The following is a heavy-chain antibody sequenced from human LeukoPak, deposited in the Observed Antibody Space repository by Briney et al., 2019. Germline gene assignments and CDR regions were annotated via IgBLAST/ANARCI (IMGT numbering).Heavy chain of an antibody. CDR2: NIPIFGTA. V-gene: IGHV1-69*01. CDR1: GGTFSSYA. J-gene: IGHJ4*02. Sequence: SVKVSCKASGGTFSSYAISWVRQAPGQGLEWMGGNIPIFGTANYAQKFQGRVTITADESTSTAYMELSSLRSEDTAVYYCARDPSSLGYCSGGSCSASHWGQGTLVTVSS. CDR3: ARDPSSLGYCSGGSCSASH. D-gene: IGHD2-15*01.